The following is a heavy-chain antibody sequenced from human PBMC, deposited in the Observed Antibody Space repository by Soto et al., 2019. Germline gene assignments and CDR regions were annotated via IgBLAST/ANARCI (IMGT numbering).Heavy chain of an antibody. V-gene: IGHV1-3*01. Sequence: QVQLVQSGAEVKKPGASVKVSCKASGYTFTSYAMHWVRQAPGQRLGWMGWINAGNGNTKYSQKFQGRVTITRDTSASTADMELSSLRSEDTAVYYCASRGSSSWYFDYWGQGTLVTVSS. D-gene: IGHD6-13*01. CDR3: ASRGSSSWYFDY. CDR2: INAGNGNT. J-gene: IGHJ4*02. CDR1: GYTFTSYA.